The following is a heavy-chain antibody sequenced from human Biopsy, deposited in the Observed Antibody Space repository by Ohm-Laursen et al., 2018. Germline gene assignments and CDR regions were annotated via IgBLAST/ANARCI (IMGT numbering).Heavy chain of an antibody. V-gene: IGHV3-11*01. J-gene: IGHJ2*01. CDR2: ISSTSKTI. CDR1: GFTFSDHS. CDR3: SRVKLWYPYCYFDH. D-gene: IGHD3-16*01. Sequence: SLRLSCAASGFTFSDHSLSWIRQAPGKGLEWIADISSTSKTISYADSVKGRLTISRDNARESIYLQMSTLRAEDTAVYYGSRVKLWYPYCYFDHWGRGTLVTVSS.